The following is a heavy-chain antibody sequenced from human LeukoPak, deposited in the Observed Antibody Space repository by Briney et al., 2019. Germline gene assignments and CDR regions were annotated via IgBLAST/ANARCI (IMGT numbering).Heavy chain of an antibody. CDR1: GGSISSSSYY. CDR3: ARARLQRRVDY. D-gene: IGHD4-11*01. CDR2: IYYSGST. Sequence: SETLSLTCTVSGGSISSSSYYWGWIRQPPGKGLEWIGSIYYSGSTYYNPSLKSRVTISVDTSKNQFSLKLSSVTAADTAVYYCARARLQRRVDYWGQGTLVTVSS. V-gene: IGHV4-39*07. J-gene: IGHJ4*02.